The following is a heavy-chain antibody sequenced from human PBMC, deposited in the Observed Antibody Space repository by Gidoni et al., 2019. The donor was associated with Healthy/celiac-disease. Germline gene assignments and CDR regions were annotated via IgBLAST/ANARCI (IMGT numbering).Heavy chain of an antibody. CDR2: RSSSSSTI. Sequence: VQLVESGGGLVQPSGSLRLSCSASGFTFSRSSMNWIRLAQGKGMEWVSYRSSSSSTIYYAESVKGRITIARENAKKALYLQMNSLRTEDTAVDYCEREVEMDKIGHMDDWGKGTLVTVSS. V-gene: IGHV3-48*01. J-gene: IGHJ4*02. D-gene: IGHD2-2*03. CDR1: GFTFSRSS. CDR3: EREVEMDKIGHMDD.